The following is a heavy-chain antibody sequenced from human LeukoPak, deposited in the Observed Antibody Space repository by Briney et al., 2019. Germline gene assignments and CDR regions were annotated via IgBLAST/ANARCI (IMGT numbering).Heavy chain of an antibody. J-gene: IGHJ6*03. Sequence: GGSLRLSCAASGFTFSSYWMSWVRQAPGKGLEWVANIKQDGSEKYYVDSVKGRFTISRDNAKNSLYLQMNSLRAEDTAVYYCARDEVDYYGFWSGPRYYMDVWGKGTTVTVSS. CDR2: IKQDGSEK. D-gene: IGHD3-3*01. V-gene: IGHV3-7*01. CDR3: ARDEVDYYGFWSGPRYYMDV. CDR1: GFTFSSYW.